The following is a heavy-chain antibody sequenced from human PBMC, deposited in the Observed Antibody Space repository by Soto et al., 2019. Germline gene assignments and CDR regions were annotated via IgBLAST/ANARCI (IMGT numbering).Heavy chain of an antibody. CDR1: GDSFNSNYY. V-gene: IGHV4-34*01. D-gene: IGHD1-20*01. CDR3: ARGSWSIRFHH. J-gene: IGHJ4*02. Sequence: QVQLRQWGAGLLKPSETLSLTCAVYGDSFNSNYYWTWIRQPPGKGLEWIGEIYHNGGTNYSPSLKSRVTISEDTSKRQFSLNLNSVTAADTAVYYCARGSWSIRFHHWGQGSLVTVSS. CDR2: IYHNGGT.